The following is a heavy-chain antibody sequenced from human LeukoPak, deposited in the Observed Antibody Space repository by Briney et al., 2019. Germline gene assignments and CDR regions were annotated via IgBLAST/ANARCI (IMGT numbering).Heavy chain of an antibody. V-gene: IGHV1-18*01. J-gene: IGHJ1*01. CDR1: GYTFTSYG. CDR3: ARYSDDSYGALVEYFQH. CDR2: ISAYNGNT. Sequence: ASVKVSCKASGYTFTSYGISWVRQAPGQGLEWMGWISAYNGNTNYAQKLQGRVTMTTDTSTSTAYMELRSLRSDDTAVYYCARYSDDSYGALVEYFQHWGQGTLVTVSS. D-gene: IGHD5-18*01.